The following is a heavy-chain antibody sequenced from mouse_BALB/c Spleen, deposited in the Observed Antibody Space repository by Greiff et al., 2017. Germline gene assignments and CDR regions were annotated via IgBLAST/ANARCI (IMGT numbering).Heavy chain of an antibody. Sequence: EVQLQQSGAELVKPGASVKLSCTASGFNIKDTYMHWVKQRPEQGLEWIGRIDPANGNTKYDPKFQGKATITADTSSNTAYLQLSSLTSEDTAVYYCAREYGNYDYAMDYWGQGTSVTVSS. CDR2: IDPANGNT. D-gene: IGHD2-10*02. V-gene: IGHV14-3*02. CDR1: GFNIKDTY. CDR3: AREYGNYDYAMDY. J-gene: IGHJ4*01.